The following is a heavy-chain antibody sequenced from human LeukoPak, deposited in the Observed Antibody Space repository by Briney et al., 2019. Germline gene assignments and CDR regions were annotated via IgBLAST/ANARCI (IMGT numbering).Heavy chain of an antibody. CDR3: AKDWGPSGSYYNGNY. J-gene: IGHJ4*02. V-gene: IGHV3-30*02. D-gene: IGHD3-10*01. CDR2: IRYDGSNK. Sequence: GGSLRLSCAASGFTFSSYGMHWVRQAPGKGLEWVAFIRYDGSNKYYADSAKGRFTISRDNSKNTLYLQMNSPRAEDTAVYYCAKDWGPSGSYYNGNYWGQGTLVTVSS. CDR1: GFTFSSYG.